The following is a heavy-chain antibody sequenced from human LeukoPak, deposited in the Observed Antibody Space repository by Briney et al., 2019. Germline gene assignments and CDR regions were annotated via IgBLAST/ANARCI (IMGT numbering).Heavy chain of an antibody. CDR3: ARDTNPYSSGWNGGSFDY. D-gene: IGHD6-19*01. CDR2: ISYDGSNK. Sequence: PGGSLRLSCAASGFTFSNYAMSWVRQAPGKGLEWVAVISYDGSNKYYADSVKGRFTISRDNSMNTLYLQMNSLRAEDTAAYYCARDTNPYSSGWNGGSFDYWGQGTLVTVSS. J-gene: IGHJ4*02. V-gene: IGHV3-30-3*01. CDR1: GFTFSNYA.